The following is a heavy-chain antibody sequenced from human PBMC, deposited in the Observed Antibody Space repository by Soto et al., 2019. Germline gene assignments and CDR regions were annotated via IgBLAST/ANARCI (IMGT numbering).Heavy chain of an antibody. Sequence: SVKVSCKASGGTFSNFVISWVRQAPGQGLEWMGGNIPIFGTANYAKKFQGRVTIIADESTGTTYRERTSLRSEDTAVYYCAREDEEWYCSGGSCYCDYWGQGTLVTASS. CDR1: GGTFSNFV. J-gene: IGHJ4*02. V-gene: IGHV1-69*13. CDR2: NIPIFGTA. D-gene: IGHD2-15*01. CDR3: AREDEEWYCSGGSCYCDY.